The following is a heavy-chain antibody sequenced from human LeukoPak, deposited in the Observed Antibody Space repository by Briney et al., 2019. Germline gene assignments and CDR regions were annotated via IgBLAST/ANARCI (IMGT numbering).Heavy chain of an antibody. CDR2: INPNSGGT. J-gene: IGHJ4*02. V-gene: IGHV1-2*02. Sequence: ASVKASCQASGYTFTGYYMHWVRQAPGQGLEGMGWINPNSGGTNYAQKFQGRVTMTRDTSISTAYMELSRLRSDDTAVYYCARAPWVLSWSYDFDYWGQGTLVTVSS. CDR1: GYTFTGYY. CDR3: ARAPWVLSWSYDFDY. D-gene: IGHD3-10*01.